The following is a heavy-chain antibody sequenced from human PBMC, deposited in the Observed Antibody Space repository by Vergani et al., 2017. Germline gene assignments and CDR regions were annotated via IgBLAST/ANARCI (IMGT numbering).Heavy chain of an antibody. D-gene: IGHD2-8*01. CDR2: IYYSGST. CDR1: GGSISSGGYY. V-gene: IGHV4-39*07. CDR3: ARGRRYCTNGVCYTFDY. J-gene: IGHJ4*02. Sequence: QVQLQESGPGLVKPSQTLSLTCTVSGGSISSGGYYWGWIRQPPGKGLEWIGSIYYSGSTYYNPSLKSRVTISVDTSKNQFSLKLSSVTAADTAVYYCARGRRYCTNGVCYTFDYWGQGTLVTVSS.